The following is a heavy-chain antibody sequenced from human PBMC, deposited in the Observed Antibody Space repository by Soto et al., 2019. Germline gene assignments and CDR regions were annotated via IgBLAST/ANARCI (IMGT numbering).Heavy chain of an antibody. CDR1: GFTFSDYY. CDR3: ARSGDNYNPLDY. J-gene: IGHJ4*02. CDR2: SSNSGTFS. Sequence: GGSLRLSCEGSGFTFSDYYISWIRQAPGKGLEWISYSSNSGTFSRYADSVKGRFSISRDNTKNLLYLQMNSLRAEDTAVYYCARSGDNYNPLDYWGQGTPVTVSS. D-gene: IGHD1-1*01. V-gene: IGHV3-11*06.